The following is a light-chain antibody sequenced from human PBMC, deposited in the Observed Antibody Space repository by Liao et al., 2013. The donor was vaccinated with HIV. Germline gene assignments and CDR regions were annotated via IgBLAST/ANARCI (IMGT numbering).Light chain of an antibody. V-gene: IGLV3-21*04. J-gene: IGLJ2*01. CDR3: QVWDSSSYHVV. CDR1: NIGSKS. CDR2: YDS. Sequence: SYELTQPPSVSVAPGETARITCGGDNIGSKSVHWYQQKPGQAPVLVIYYDSDRPSGIPERFSGSNSGNTATLTIARVEAGDEADYYCQVWDSSSYHVVFGGRDQADRP.